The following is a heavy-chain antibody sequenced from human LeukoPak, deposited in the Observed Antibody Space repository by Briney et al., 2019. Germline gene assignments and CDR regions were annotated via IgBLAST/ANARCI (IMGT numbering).Heavy chain of an antibody. J-gene: IGHJ4*02. D-gene: IGHD3-10*02. V-gene: IGHV3-7*01. CDR1: GFTFGSYW. CDR3: ARDTHLCFDY. CDR2: IKQDGSEK. Sequence: GGSLRLSCAASGFTFGSYWMSWVRQAPGKGLEWVANIKQDGSEKYYVDSVKGRFTISRDNAKNSLYLQMNSLRAEDTAVYYCARDTHLCFDYWGQGTLVTVSS.